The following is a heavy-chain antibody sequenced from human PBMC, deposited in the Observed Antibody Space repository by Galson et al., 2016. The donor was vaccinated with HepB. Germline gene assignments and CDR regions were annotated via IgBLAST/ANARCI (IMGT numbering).Heavy chain of an antibody. J-gene: IGHJ4*02. CDR1: EFTFSSYA. CDR2: IRGSGDST. D-gene: IGHD2-15*01. V-gene: IGHV3-23*01. Sequence: SLRLSCAGSEFTFSSYAMSWVRQAPGKGLEWVSAIRGSGDSTYYADSVKGRFTISRDNFKNTLHLQMNSVRAEDTAVYYCAKDLWLRGYHYLDYWGQGTLVTVSS. CDR3: AKDLWLRGYHYLDY.